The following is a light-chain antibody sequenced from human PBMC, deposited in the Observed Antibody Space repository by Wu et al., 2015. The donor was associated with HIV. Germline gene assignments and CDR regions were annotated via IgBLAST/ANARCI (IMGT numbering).Light chain of an antibody. V-gene: IGKV3-15*01. CDR1: QSVSSN. Sequence: EIVMTQSPATLSVSPGERATLSCRASQSVSSNLAWYQQKPGQAPRLLIYGASTRATGIPARFSGSGSGTDFTLTISGLEPEDFAVYYCQHYGNSYTFGQGTKLEIK. CDR3: QHYGNSYT. J-gene: IGKJ2*01. CDR2: GAS.